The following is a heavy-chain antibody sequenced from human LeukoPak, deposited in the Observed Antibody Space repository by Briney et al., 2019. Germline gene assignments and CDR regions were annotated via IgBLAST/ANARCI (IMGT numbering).Heavy chain of an antibody. J-gene: IGHJ4*02. CDR2: ISEDGGKT. CDR3: AKDFYYGSGSVDY. D-gene: IGHD3-10*01. Sequence: GGSLRLSCAASGFTFDDYAMHWVRQAPGKGLEWVSLISEDGGKTHYVDSVKGRFTISRDNTKNSLYLQMNSLRTEDTALYYCAKDFYYGSGSVDYWGQGTLVTVSS. V-gene: IGHV3-43*02. CDR1: GFTFDDYA.